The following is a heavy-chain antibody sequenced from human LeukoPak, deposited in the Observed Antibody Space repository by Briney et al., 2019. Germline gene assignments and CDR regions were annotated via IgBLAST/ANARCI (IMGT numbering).Heavy chain of an antibody. CDR3: ARAGWIITSGIDY. D-gene: IGHD1-20*01. V-gene: IGHV4-59*08. J-gene: IGHJ4*02. CDR2: IYHTGST. CDR1: DGSIRRYY. Sequence: PSETLSLTCSVSDGSIRRYYWSWIRQPPGKGLEWIGTIYHTGSTYYNPSLESRVTISVDTSKNEFSLNLNSVTAADTAVYYCARAGWIITSGIDYWGQGALVTVSS.